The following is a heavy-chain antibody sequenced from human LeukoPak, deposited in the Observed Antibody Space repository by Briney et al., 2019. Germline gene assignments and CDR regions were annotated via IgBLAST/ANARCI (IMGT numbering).Heavy chain of an antibody. D-gene: IGHD5-24*01. CDR2: IYPGDSDN. V-gene: IGHV5-51*01. J-gene: IGHJ4*02. CDR3: ARSCRAGYRDFDY. CDR1: GYIFTSYW. Sequence: GASLQISCKCAGYIFTSYWIGWVRRLSGKGLEWMGIIYPGDSDNKYSPSFQGQVTISADKSISTAYLQWSSLKASDTAMYYCARSCRAGYRDFDYWGQGTLVTVSS.